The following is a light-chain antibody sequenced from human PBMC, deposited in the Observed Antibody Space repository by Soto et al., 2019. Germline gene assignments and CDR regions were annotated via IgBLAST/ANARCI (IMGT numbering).Light chain of an antibody. CDR1: SSDVGAYNY. CDR3: SSYAGGDNYVV. V-gene: IGLV2-8*01. CDR2: EVA. Sequence: QSALTQPPSASGSPGQSVTISCTGTSSDVGAYNYVSWYQQYSGKAPKLMIYEVAKRPSGVPDRFSGSKSGNTASLTVSGLQADDEAIYYCSSYAGGDNYVVFGGGTQLTVL. J-gene: IGLJ2*01.